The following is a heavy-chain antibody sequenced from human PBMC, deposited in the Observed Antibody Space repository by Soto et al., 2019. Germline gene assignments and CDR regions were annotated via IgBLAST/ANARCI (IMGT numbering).Heavy chain of an antibody. CDR2: IYHRGST. J-gene: IGHJ6*02. D-gene: IGHD6-13*01. CDR3: ARQQLLPFYYALDV. CDR1: GGSISGYY. V-gene: IGHV4-59*07. Sequence: QVQLQESGPGLVKPSDTLSLTCTVSGGSISGYYWSWIRQPPGKGLEYIGYIYHRGSTNYNPSLKSRVTMSVDTSRNQFSLKVNSVTAADTAVYYCARQQLLPFYYALDVWGQGTTVTVSS.